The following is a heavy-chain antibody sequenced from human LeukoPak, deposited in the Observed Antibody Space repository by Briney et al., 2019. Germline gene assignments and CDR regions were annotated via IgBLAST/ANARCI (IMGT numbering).Heavy chain of an antibody. CDR1: GFTFSSYG. Sequence: PGGSLRLSCAASGFTFSSYGMHWVRQAPGKGLEWVAVISYDGSNKYYADSVKGRFTISRDNAKNSLYLQMSSLRAEDTAAYYCARGRWGSGYYFDYWGQGTLVTVSS. CDR3: ARGRWGSGYYFDY. V-gene: IGHV3-30*03. J-gene: IGHJ4*02. D-gene: IGHD6-25*01. CDR2: ISYDGSNK.